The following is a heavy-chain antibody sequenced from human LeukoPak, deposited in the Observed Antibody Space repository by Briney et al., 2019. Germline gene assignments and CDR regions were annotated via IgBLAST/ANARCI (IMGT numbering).Heavy chain of an antibody. J-gene: IGHJ5*02. CDR3: ARASLRSAWFDP. CDR1: GGSISSSSYY. Sequence: SETLSLTCTVSGGSISSSSYYWGWIRQPAGKGLEWIGRIYTSGSTNYNPSLKSRVTISVDTSKNQFSLKLSSVTAADTAVYYCARASLRSAWFDPWGQGTLVTVSS. CDR2: IYTSGST. V-gene: IGHV4-61*02. D-gene: IGHD3-16*02.